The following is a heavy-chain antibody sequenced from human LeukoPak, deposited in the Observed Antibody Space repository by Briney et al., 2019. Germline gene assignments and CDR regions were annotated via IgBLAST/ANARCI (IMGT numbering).Heavy chain of an antibody. CDR1: GGSISSGGYY. CDR3: ARGYYYDSSGSEYYYYGMDV. D-gene: IGHD3-22*01. J-gene: IGHJ6*02. CDR2: IYYSGST. Sequence: PSETLSLTCTVSGGSISSGGYYWSWIRQHPGKGLEWIGYIYYSGSTNYNPSLKSRVTISVDTSKNQFSLKLSSVTAADTAVYYCARGYYYDSSGSEYYYYGMDVWGQGTTVTVSS. V-gene: IGHV4-61*08.